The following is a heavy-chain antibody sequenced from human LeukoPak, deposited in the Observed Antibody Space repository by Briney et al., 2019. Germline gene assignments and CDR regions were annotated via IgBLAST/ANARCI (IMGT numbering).Heavy chain of an antibody. CDR1: AGSFSNHY. CDR2: IYHTGST. J-gene: IGHJ5*02. CDR3: ARGNYVGWFDP. V-gene: IGHV4-59*11. Sequence: PSETLSLTCTVSAGSFSNHYWSWIRQPPGKGLEWIGYIYHTGSTNYNPSLKSRVTISVDTSKNQFSLKLSSLTAADTAVYYCARGNYVGWFDPWGQGTQVTVSS. D-gene: IGHD4-23*01.